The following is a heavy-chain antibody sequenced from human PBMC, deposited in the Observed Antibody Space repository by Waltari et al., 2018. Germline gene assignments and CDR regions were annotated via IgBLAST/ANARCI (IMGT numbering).Heavy chain of an antibody. J-gene: IGHJ6*02. V-gene: IGHV2-70*15. D-gene: IGHD3-22*01. Sequence: QVILRESGPALEKLTDPLTLYCRLSGFPLPERGVCVTWIRQSPEEALEWLARIDWDEDKYYSATLKTRLAISKDTSKNQVVLTMTNMAAADTATYYCARSSSDYFYVHGMDVWGQGTTVTVAS. CDR3: ARSSSDYFYVHGMDV. CDR1: GFPLPERGVC. CDR2: IDWDEDK.